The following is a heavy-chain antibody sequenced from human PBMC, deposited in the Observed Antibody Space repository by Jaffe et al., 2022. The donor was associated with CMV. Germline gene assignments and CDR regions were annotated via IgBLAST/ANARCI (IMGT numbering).Heavy chain of an antibody. D-gene: IGHD3-3*01. J-gene: IGHJ2*01. Sequence: EVQLVESGEGLVQPGGSLRLSCAASGFTFSSYAMHWVRQAPGKGLEYVSAISSNGGSTYYADSVKGRFTISRDNSKNTLYLQMGSLRAEDMAVYYCARVQGRGIFGTGYFDLWGRGTLVTVSS. CDR1: GFTFSSYA. CDR2: ISSNGGST. CDR3: ARVQGRGIFGTGYFDL. V-gene: IGHV3-64*02.